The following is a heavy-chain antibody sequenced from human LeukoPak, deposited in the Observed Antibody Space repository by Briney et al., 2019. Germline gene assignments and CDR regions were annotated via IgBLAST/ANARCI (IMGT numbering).Heavy chain of an antibody. CDR2: ISPSGDSP. CDR1: GFTLTQYY. D-gene: IGHD1-26*01. Sequence: GASVKVSCKASGFTLTQYYLHWVRQAPGQGLEFVGMISPSGDSPNYAQKFQGRVTMTRDMSTTTVYMELSNLRSEDTAVYFCARLVTGSNPADFWGQGTLVTVPS. CDR3: ARLVTGSNPADF. J-gene: IGHJ4*02. V-gene: IGHV1-46*01.